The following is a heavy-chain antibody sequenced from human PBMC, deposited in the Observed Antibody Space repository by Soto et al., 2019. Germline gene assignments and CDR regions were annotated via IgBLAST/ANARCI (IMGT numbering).Heavy chain of an antibody. Sequence: GGSLRLSCAASGFTFSSYWMSWVRQAPGKGLEWVANIKQDGSEKYYVDSVKGRFTISRDNAKNSLYLQMNSLRAEDTAVYYCAGGPYYDFWSGYPNNYHYYYMDVWGKGTTVTVSS. V-gene: IGHV3-7*01. J-gene: IGHJ6*03. CDR2: IKQDGSEK. CDR3: AGGPYYDFWSGYPNNYHYYYMDV. D-gene: IGHD3-3*01. CDR1: GFTFSSYW.